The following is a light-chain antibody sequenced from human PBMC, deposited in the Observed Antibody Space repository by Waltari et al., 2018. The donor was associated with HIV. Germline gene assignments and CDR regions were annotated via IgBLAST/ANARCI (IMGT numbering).Light chain of an antibody. CDR1: SSNLGSNS. Sequence: QSVLTQPPSASGTPGQRVTLSCSGGSSNLGSNSVYWYKQLPGTAPSRILYGTNQRPSRVPDRFSGSKSGTSASLAISGPQSEDEADYYCATWDDTLNGVIFGGGTKLTVL. J-gene: IGLJ2*01. CDR2: GTN. CDR3: ATWDDTLNGVI. V-gene: IGLV1-44*01.